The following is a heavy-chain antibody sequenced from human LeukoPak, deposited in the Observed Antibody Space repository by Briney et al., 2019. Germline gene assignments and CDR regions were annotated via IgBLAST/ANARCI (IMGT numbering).Heavy chain of an antibody. Sequence: ASVKVSCKASGYTFTGYYMHWVRQAPGQGLEWMGWINPNSGGTNYAQKFQGWVTMTRDTSISTAYMELSRLRSDDTAVYCCARAGGDCSSTSCPNWFDPWGQGTLVTVSS. J-gene: IGHJ5*02. CDR3: ARAGGDCSSTSCPNWFDP. V-gene: IGHV1-2*04. CDR1: GYTFTGYY. D-gene: IGHD2-2*01. CDR2: INPNSGGT.